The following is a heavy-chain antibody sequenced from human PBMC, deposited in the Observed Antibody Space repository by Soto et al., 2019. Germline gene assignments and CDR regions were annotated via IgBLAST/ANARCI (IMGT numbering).Heavy chain of an antibody. CDR3: AKAHITLFGGPFDS. CDR2: ISHDGSNK. Sequence: PGGSLRLSCAASGFTFSSYGMHWVRQAPGKGLEWVAVISHDGSNKYYADSVKGRFTISRDNSKNTLNMQMNSLRAEDTAVYYCAKAHITLFGGPFDSSGQGTLVTLFS. D-gene: IGHD3-3*01. V-gene: IGHV3-30*18. J-gene: IGHJ4*02. CDR1: GFTFSSYG.